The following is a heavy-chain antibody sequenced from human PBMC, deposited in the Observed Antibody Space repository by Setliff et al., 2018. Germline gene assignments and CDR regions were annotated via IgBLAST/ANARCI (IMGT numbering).Heavy chain of an antibody. Sequence: GGSLRLSCAASGFTFSSDAMTWVRQTPGKGLEWVSVISSDSGSIYYADSVKGRFTISRDNSKNTLYLQMNSLRAEDTAIYYCAKCSSWHGHYPHFNYWGQGTLVTVSS. CDR1: GFTFSSDA. CDR2: ISSDSGSI. D-gene: IGHD6-13*01. CDR3: AKCSSWHGHYPHFNY. J-gene: IGHJ4*02. V-gene: IGHV3-23*03.